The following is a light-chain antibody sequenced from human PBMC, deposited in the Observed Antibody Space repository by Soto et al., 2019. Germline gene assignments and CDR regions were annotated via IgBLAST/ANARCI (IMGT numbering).Light chain of an antibody. Sequence: EIVLTQSPGTLSLSPGERATLSCRASQTVNNNFLAWYQQKPGQTPRLLIYSASTRATGVPDRFSGSGSGSDFTLTISRLEPEDFAVFYCLHYGSSPVFTFAGGTKVEIK. J-gene: IGKJ4*01. CDR3: LHYGSSPVFT. CDR2: SAS. V-gene: IGKV3-20*01. CDR1: QTVNNNF.